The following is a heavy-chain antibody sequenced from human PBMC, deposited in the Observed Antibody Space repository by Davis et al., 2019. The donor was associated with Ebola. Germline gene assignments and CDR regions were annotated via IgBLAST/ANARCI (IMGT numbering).Heavy chain of an antibody. CDR2: IYYSGST. J-gene: IGHJ6*02. CDR3: TRGFPSYYYAMDV. CDR1: GGSISSYY. V-gene: IGHV4-59*01. Sequence: PSEILSLTCTVPGGSISSYYWSWIRQPPGKGLEWIGYIYYSGSTNYNPSLKSRVTISVDTSKNQFSLRLNSMTVADTAVYYCTRGFPSYYYAMDVWGQGTTVTVFS.